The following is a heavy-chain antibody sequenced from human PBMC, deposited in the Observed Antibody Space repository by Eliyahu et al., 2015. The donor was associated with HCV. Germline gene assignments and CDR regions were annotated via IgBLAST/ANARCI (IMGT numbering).Heavy chain of an antibody. D-gene: IGHD2/OR15-2a*01. J-gene: IGHJ4*02. Sequence: QLQLQESDPGLVKPSETLSLTCTVAGGSISSSSYYWGWIRQPPGKGLEWIGSIYYSGSTNYNPSLRSRVTISVDTSKNQFSLKLSSVTAADTAVYYCASNSNWGQGTLVTVSS. CDR1: GGSISSSSYY. V-gene: IGHV4-39*01. CDR2: IYYSGST. CDR3: ASNSN.